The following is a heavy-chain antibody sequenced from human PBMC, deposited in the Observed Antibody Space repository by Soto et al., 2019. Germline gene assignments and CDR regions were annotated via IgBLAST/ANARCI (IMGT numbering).Heavy chain of an antibody. CDR2: VYYAGTT. CDR3: ARLGAYYQALDS. V-gene: IGHV4-59*08. D-gene: IGHD3-22*01. CDR1: DGSITPNY. Sequence: SETLSLTCNASDGSITPNYYTWVRQPPGKGLEWIGYVYYAGTTTYNPSLKSRVSISIDTSKNEVSLKLSSVSAADTAVYYCARLGAYYQALDSWGQGTLVTVS. J-gene: IGHJ4*02.